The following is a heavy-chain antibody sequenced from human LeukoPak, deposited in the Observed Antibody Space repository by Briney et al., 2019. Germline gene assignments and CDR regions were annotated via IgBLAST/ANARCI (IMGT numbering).Heavy chain of an antibody. Sequence: PGGSLRLSCAASGFSFSTYWMAWVRQAPGKGLEWVSAISGSGGSTYYADSVKGRFTISRDNSKNTLYLQMNSLRAEDTAVYYCAKDAGGTMVRGVITYWGQGTLVTVSS. CDR3: AKDAGGTMVRGVITY. CDR2: ISGSGGST. V-gene: IGHV3-23*01. J-gene: IGHJ4*02. D-gene: IGHD3-10*01. CDR1: GFSFSTYW.